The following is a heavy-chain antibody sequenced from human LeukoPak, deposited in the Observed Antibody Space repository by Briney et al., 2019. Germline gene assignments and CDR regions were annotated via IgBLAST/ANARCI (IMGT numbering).Heavy chain of an antibody. CDR1: GFTFSNYG. D-gene: IGHD3-22*01. V-gene: IGHV3-23*01. Sequence: GGSLRLSCAASGFTFSNYGMNWVRQAPGKGLEWVSIITSGVGITYYADSVKGRFTISRDNSRNTLYLQMNSLRAEDTAVYYCAKGDYYDLDYWGQGTLVTVSS. CDR2: ITSGVGIT. CDR3: AKGDYYDLDY. J-gene: IGHJ4*02.